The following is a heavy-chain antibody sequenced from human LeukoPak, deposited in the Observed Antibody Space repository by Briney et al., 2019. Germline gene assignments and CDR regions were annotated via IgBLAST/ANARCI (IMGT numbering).Heavy chain of an antibody. CDR2: IKSKIGGETT. D-gene: IGHD3-22*01. CDR1: GFTFSNVW. CDR3: ARANYYDSSGREY. Sequence: GGSLRLSCAASGFTFSNVWMSWVRQAPGKGLGWVGRIKSKIGGETTDYAAPVKGRFTISRDDSRTTLYLQMNSLKTEDTAVYYCARANYYDSSGREYWGQGTLVTVSS. J-gene: IGHJ4*02. V-gene: IGHV3-15*01.